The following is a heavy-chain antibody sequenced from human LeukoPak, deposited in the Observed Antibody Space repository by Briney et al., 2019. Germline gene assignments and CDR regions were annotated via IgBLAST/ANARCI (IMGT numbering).Heavy chain of an antibody. D-gene: IGHD3-22*01. CDR1: GGTFSSYA. CDR3: ARAAYYYDSSGYYFDY. CDR2: IIPIFGTA. J-gene: IGHJ4*02. Sequence: SVKVSCKASGGTFSSYAISWVRQAPGQGLEWLGGIIPIFGTANYAQKFQGRVTITTDESTSTAYMELSSLRSEDTAGYYCARAAYYYDSSGYYFDYWGQGTLVTVSS. V-gene: IGHV1-69*05.